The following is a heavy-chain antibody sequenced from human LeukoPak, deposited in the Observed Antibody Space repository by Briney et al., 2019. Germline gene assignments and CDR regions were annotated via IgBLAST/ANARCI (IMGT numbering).Heavy chain of an antibody. V-gene: IGHV3-74*01. D-gene: IGHD6-13*01. CDR1: GFIFSDYW. J-gene: IGHJ4*02. Sequence: AGGSLRLSCAASGFIFSDYWMHWVRQVPGKGLVWVSTIKGDGTITNYADSVKGRFTISRDNAKNTLYLQMNSLRVEDPGIYYCARDGPAATGPDLDYWGQGTLVTVSS. CDR3: ARDGPAATGPDLDY. CDR2: IKGDGTIT.